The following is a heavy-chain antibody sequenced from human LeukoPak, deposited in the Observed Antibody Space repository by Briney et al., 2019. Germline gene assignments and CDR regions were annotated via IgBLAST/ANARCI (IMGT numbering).Heavy chain of an antibody. V-gene: IGHV3-48*03. J-gene: IGHJ3*02. D-gene: IGHD2-21*02. CDR3: ARLAYCGGDCYGDAFDI. Sequence: PGGSLRLSCAASGSTFSSYEMNWVRQAPGKGLEWVSYISSSGSTIYYADSVKGRFTISRDNAKNSLYLQMNSLRAKDTAVYYCARLAYCGGDCYGDAFDIWGQGTMVTVSS. CDR1: GSTFSSYE. CDR2: ISSSGSTI.